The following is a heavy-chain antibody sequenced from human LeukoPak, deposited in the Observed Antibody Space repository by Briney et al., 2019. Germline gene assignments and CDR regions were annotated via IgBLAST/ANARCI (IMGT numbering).Heavy chain of an antibody. J-gene: IGHJ3*02. CDR1: GYTFTNSY. V-gene: IGHV1-46*01. D-gene: IGHD5-24*01. CDR2: INPDGGNT. CDR3: ARIRDGCNDAYDI. Sequence: ASVKVSCKASGYTFTNSYIHCVRQAPGQVLEWMGLINPDGGNTNYAQNFQGRVTLTRDTSTSTVYMELSSLRSEDTAIYYCARIRDGCNDAYDIWGQGTVVTVPS.